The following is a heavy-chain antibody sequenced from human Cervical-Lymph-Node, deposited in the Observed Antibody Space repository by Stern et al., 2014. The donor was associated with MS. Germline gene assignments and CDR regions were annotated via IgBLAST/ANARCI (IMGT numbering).Heavy chain of an antibody. CDR2: FDPEDGET. J-gene: IGHJ6*02. CDR3: ATDRDDFRSGYSAPTKGYGLDV. D-gene: IGHD3-3*01. Sequence: QVQLVQSGAEVKKPGASVKVSCKVSGYTLTELSMHWVRQAPGKGLEWMGGFDPEDGETIYAPKFQGRVTMTEDTSADTAYMELSSLRSEDTAVYYCATDRDDFRSGYSAPTKGYGLDVWGQGTTVTVTS. CDR1: GYTLTELS. V-gene: IGHV1-24*01.